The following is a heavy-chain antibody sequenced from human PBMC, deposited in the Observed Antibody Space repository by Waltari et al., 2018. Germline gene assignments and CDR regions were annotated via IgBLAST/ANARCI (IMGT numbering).Heavy chain of an antibody. J-gene: IGHJ3*02. CDR3: ARAYCSSTSCYWTDAFDI. CDR1: GYTFTSYA. CDR2: INAGNGNT. D-gene: IGHD2-2*01. Sequence: QVQLVQSGAEVKKPGASVKVSCKASGYTFTSYAMHWVRQAPGHRLEWMGWINAGNGNTKYSQEFQGRVTSTRDTSASTAYMELSSLRSEDMAVYYCARAYCSSTSCYWTDAFDIWGQGTMVTVSS. V-gene: IGHV1-3*03.